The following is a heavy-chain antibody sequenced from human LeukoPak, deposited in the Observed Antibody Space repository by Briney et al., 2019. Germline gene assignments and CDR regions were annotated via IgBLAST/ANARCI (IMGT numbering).Heavy chain of an antibody. V-gene: IGHV3-33*06. D-gene: IGHD1-26*01. CDR3: AKDVGGGSSRGNVY. J-gene: IGHJ4*02. Sequence: GGSLRLSCAASGFTFSSYGMQWVRQAPGKGLEWVAVIWYDGSNKYYSDSVKGRFTISRDNSKNTLYLQMDNLRVEDTAIYYCAKDVGGGSSRGNVYWGQGALVTVSS. CDR2: IWYDGSNK. CDR1: GFTFSSYG.